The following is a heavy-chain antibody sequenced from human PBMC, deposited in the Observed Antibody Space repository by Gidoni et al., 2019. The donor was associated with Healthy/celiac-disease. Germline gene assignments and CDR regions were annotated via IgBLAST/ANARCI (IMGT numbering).Heavy chain of an antibody. CDR1: GFTFSSYG. CDR2: IWYDGSNK. CDR3: ARDGADYYDSSGYPDY. V-gene: IGHV3-33*01. Sequence: QVQLVESGGGVVQPGRSLRLYCAASGFTFSSYGMHWVRQAPGKGLVRGAVIWYDGSNKYYADSVKGRFTISRDNSKNTLYLQMNSLRAEDTAVYYCARDGADYYDSSGYPDYWGQGTLVTVSS. J-gene: IGHJ4*02. D-gene: IGHD3-22*01.